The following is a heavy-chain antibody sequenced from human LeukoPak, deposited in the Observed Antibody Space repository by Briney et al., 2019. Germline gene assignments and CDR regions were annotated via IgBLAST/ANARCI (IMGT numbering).Heavy chain of an antibody. CDR1: GFTFSNYG. Sequence: GGSLRLSCGASGFTFSNYGMLWVRQAPGKGLDWVAFIRYDGNNKLYADSVKGRFTISRDNSMNTLYLHINSLRAEDTAVYYCVKDNPLDYWGQGTLVIVSS. CDR2: IRYDGNNK. J-gene: IGHJ4*02. V-gene: IGHV3-30*02. D-gene: IGHD1-14*01. CDR3: VKDNPLDY.